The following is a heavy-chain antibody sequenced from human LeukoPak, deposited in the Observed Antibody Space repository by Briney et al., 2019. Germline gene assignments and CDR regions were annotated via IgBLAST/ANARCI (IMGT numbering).Heavy chain of an antibody. CDR2: IKQDGSEK. CDR1: GFTFSSYW. D-gene: IGHD6-13*01. CDR3: AREWYSSSWYYFDY. J-gene: IGHJ4*02. Sequence: GGSLRLSCAASGFTFSSYWMSWVRQAPGKGLEWVANIKQDGSEKYYVDSVKGRFTISRDNAKNSLYLQMNSLRAEDTAVYYCAREWYSSSWYYFDYWGQGTLSPSPQ. V-gene: IGHV3-7*01.